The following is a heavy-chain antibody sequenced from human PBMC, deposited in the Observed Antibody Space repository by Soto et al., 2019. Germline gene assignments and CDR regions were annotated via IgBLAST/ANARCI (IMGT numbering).Heavy chain of an antibody. J-gene: IGHJ4*02. Sequence: HPGGSLRLSCTASGFTFSSYAMSWVRQAPGKGLEWVSAISGSGGSTYYADSVKGRFTISRDNSKNTLYLQMNSLRAEDTAVYYCAKPGYCSSTSCYEVGYFDYWGQGTLVTVSS. CDR2: ISGSGGST. D-gene: IGHD2-2*01. V-gene: IGHV3-23*01. CDR3: AKPGYCSSTSCYEVGYFDY. CDR1: GFTFSSYA.